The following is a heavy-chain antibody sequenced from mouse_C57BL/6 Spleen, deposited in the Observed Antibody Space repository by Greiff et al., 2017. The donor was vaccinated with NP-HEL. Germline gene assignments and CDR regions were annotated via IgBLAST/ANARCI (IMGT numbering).Heavy chain of an antibody. CDR1: GYKFTDYY. CDR3: ARSLYYYAMDY. Sequence: VQLKQSGPVLVKPGASVKMSCKASGYKFTDYYMNWVKQSPGKSLEWIGVINPYNGGTSYNQKFKGKATLTVDKSSSTAYMELNSLTSEDSAVYYCARSLYYYAMDYWGQGTSVTVSS. CDR2: INPYNGGT. D-gene: IGHD6-1*01. J-gene: IGHJ4*01. V-gene: IGHV1-19*01.